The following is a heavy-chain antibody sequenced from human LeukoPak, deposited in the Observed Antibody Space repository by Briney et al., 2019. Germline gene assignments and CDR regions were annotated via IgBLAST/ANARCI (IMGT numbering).Heavy chain of an antibody. Sequence: PGGSLRLSCAASGFIFSRMDWVRQAPGKGLEWVANMKQDGSEKYYVDSVKGRFTISRDNARNSLSLQMNSLRAEDTAVYYCTRRGKDWRPLDIWGQGTVVTVSS. CDR1: GFIFSR. CDR3: TRRGKDWRPLDI. D-gene: IGHD3/OR15-3a*01. CDR2: MKQDGSEK. V-gene: IGHV3-7*01. J-gene: IGHJ3*02.